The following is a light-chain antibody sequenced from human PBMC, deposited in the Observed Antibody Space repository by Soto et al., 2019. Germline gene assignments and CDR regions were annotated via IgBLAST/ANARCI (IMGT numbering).Light chain of an antibody. Sequence: QSVLTQPRSVSGSPGQSITISCTGTSTDVRDYNYVSWYQQHPGKAPKVLIYEVRNRPSGVSNRFSGSKSGNTASLTISGLQAEDEADYFCSSYTTRNTLLFGGGTKLTVL. CDR2: EVR. V-gene: IGLV2-14*01. CDR1: STDVRDYNY. CDR3: SSYTTRNTLL. J-gene: IGLJ2*01.